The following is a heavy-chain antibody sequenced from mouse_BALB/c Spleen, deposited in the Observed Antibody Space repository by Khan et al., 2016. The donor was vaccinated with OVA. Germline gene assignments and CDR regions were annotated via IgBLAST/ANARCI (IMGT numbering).Heavy chain of an antibody. V-gene: IGHV3-8*02. CDR3: ACELRGFAY. D-gene: IGHD1-1*01. Sequence: EVQLQESGPSLVKPSQTLSLTCSVTGDSITSGYWNWIRKYPGNKLEYMGYISYSGNTYYNPSLKSRSTITRDTPKNQHYLQLNSVTTEDTSTFYWACELRGFAYWGQGTLVTVSA. CDR1: GDSITSGY. J-gene: IGHJ3*01. CDR2: ISYSGNT.